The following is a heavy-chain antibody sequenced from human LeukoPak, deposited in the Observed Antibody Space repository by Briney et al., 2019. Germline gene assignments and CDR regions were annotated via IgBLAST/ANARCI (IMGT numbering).Heavy chain of an antibody. J-gene: IGHJ6*02. D-gene: IGHD1-26*01. Sequence: PGGSLRLSCAASGFTFSSYSMNWVRQAPGKGLEWVSSISSGSSYIYYADSVKGRFTISRDNAKNSLYLQMNSLRAEDTAVYYCARELPYYYGMDVWGQGTTVTVSS. V-gene: IGHV3-21*01. CDR1: GFTFSSYS. CDR2: ISSGSSYI. CDR3: ARELPYYYGMDV.